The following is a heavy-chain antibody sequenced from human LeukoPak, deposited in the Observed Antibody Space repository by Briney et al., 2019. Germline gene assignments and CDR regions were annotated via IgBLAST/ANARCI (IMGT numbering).Heavy chain of an antibody. CDR1: GFTFSGYA. CDR3: VKSASTWYLFDY. Sequence: GGSLRLSCSASGFTFSGYAMHWVRQAQGKGLEYVSAIISNGESTYYSDSVKDRFTISRDNSKNTLYLQMSSLRPEDTAVYYCVKSASTWYLFDYWGQGTLVTVSS. D-gene: IGHD6-13*01. J-gene: IGHJ4*02. CDR2: IISNGEST. V-gene: IGHV3-64*03.